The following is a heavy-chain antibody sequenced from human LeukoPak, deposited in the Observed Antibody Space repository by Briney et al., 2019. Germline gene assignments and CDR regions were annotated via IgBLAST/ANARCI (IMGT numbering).Heavy chain of an antibody. V-gene: IGHV3-11*01. CDR1: GFTFSDYY. J-gene: IGHJ4*02. Sequence: GGSLRLSCAASGFTFSDYYMTWIRQAPEKGLEWVSSITTSGSPIYYADSVKGRFTISRDNAKNSLYLQMNSLRAEDTAVYYCARGAAAALFDYWGQGTLVTVSS. CDR3: ARGAAAALFDY. CDR2: ITTSGSPI. D-gene: IGHD6-13*01.